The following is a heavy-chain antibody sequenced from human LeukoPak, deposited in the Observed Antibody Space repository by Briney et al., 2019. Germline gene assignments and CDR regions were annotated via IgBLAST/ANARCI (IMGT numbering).Heavy chain of an antibody. CDR1: GGSVSSGSYY. V-gene: IGHV4-61*01. Sequence: SETLSLTCTVSGGSVSSGSYYWSWIRQPPGKGLEWIGYIYYSGSTNYNPSLKSRVTISVDTSKNQFSLKLSSVTAADTAVYYCARAQNDYGDSANFDYWGRGTLVTVSS. D-gene: IGHD4-17*01. J-gene: IGHJ4*02. CDR3: ARAQNDYGDSANFDY. CDR2: IYYSGST.